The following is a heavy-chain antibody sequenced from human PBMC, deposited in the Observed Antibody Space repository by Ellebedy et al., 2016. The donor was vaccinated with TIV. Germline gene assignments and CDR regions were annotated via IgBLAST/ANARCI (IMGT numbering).Heavy chain of an antibody. CDR1: GFTFNNYG. D-gene: IGHD4-17*01. J-gene: IGHJ3*02. V-gene: IGHV3-30*03. CDR3: ARLPTAWAAFDI. Sequence: GESLKISCAASGFTFNNYGMHWVSQAPGKGLEWVAVTSSNGNNKEYAGSVKGRFTISTDNSKNTLYLQMNSLRDEDTAVYYCARLPTAWAAFDIWGQGAMVTVSS. CDR2: TSSNGNNK.